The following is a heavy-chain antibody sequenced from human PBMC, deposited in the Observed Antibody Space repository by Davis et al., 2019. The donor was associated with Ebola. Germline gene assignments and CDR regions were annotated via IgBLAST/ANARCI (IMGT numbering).Heavy chain of an antibody. CDR2: INPSGGST. V-gene: IGHV1-46*01. Sequence: ASVKVSCKASGYTFTSYYMHWVRQAPGQGLEWMGIINPSGGSTSYAQKFQGRVTMTRDTSTSTVYMELSSLRSEDTAVYYCAREGCSSTSCYLVWVYWGQGTLVTVSS. CDR3: AREGCSSTSCYLVWVY. CDR1: GYTFTSYY. J-gene: IGHJ4*02. D-gene: IGHD2-2*01.